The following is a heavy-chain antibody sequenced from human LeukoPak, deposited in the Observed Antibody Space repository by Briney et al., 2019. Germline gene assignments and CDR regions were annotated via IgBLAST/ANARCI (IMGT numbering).Heavy chain of an antibody. Sequence: GGSLRLSCAAAGFTFSSYWMSLVRQAPGKGLEWVANIKQEGSEKYYVDSVKGRFTISRDNAKNSLYLQMNSLRAEDTAVYYCARVADYGDFFDYWGQGTLVTVSS. V-gene: IGHV3-7*01. CDR3: ARVADYGDFFDY. J-gene: IGHJ4*02. CDR2: IKQEGSEK. D-gene: IGHD4-17*01. CDR1: GFTFSSYW.